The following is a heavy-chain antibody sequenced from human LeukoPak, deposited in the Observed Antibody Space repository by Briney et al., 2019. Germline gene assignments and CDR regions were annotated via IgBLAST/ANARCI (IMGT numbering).Heavy chain of an antibody. D-gene: IGHD5-18*01. Sequence: GGSLRLSCAASGFTFSSYAMSWVRQAPGRGLECVSAISGSGGSTYYADSVKGRFTISRDNSKNTLYLQMNSLRAEDTAVYYCAKTPRELWFRGDNYWGQGTLVTVSS. CDR3: AKTPRELWFRGDNY. V-gene: IGHV3-23*01. J-gene: IGHJ4*02. CDR2: ISGSGGST. CDR1: GFTFSSYA.